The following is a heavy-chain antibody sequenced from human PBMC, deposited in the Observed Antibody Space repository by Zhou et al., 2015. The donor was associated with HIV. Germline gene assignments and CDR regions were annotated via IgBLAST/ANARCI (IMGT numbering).Heavy chain of an antibody. CDR1: GYTFTNYA. V-gene: IGHV1-3*04. CDR3: GYQLHVVRELYSY. Sequence: QVQVVQSGAEVKKPGATVKVSCKGSGYTFTNYAIHWVRQAPGQRLEWMGWINIGNGDTKYSQKFQGRVTITRDTSASTVYMELSSLRSEDTAVYYCGYQLHVVRELYSYWGQGTLVTVSS. CDR2: INIGNGDT. J-gene: IGHJ4*02. D-gene: IGHD2-2*01.